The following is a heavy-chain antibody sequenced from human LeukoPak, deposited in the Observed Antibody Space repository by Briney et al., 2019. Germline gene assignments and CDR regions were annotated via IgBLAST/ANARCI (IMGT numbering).Heavy chain of an antibody. J-gene: IGHJ6*02. Sequence: GGSLRLSCAASGFTFSSYWMSWVRQAPGKGLEWVANIKQDGSEKYYVDSVKGRFTISRVNAKNSLYLQMNSLRAEDTAVYYCARAGPAAGRKEYYYYGMDVWGQGTTVTVSS. V-gene: IGHV3-7*01. CDR2: IKQDGSEK. CDR3: ARAGPAAGRKEYYYYGMDV. D-gene: IGHD6-13*01. CDR1: GFTFSSYW.